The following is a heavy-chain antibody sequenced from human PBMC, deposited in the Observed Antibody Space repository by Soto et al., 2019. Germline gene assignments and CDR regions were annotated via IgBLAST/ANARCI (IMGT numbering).Heavy chain of an antibody. CDR1: DYTFTNYG. CDR3: PSDWFCSGGTCDDCFDP. D-gene: IGHD2-15*01. Sequence: QVQLVQSGPEVKKPGASVKVSCKASDYTFTNYGISWVRQAPGQGLEWMRGSGNYNDNTRYAQSSQGRVTMTTDKCTRTAYMELRSLSSDDTAIYYCPSDWFCSGGTCDDCFDPWGQGTLVSVSS. CDR2: SGNYNDNT. J-gene: IGHJ5*02. V-gene: IGHV1-18*01.